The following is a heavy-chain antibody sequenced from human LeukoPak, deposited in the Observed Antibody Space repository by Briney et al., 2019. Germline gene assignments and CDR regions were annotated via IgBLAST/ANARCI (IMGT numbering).Heavy chain of an antibody. CDR3: AKDLGDFWSGYYTGLDY. D-gene: IGHD3-3*01. J-gene: IGHJ4*02. V-gene: IGHV3-33*06. Sequence: GGSLRLSCAACGFTFSSYGMHWVRQAPGQGLEWVAVIWYDGNYKFYADSVKGRLTISRDNSKNILYLQMDSLSAEDTAVYYCAKDLGDFWSGYYTGLDYWGQGTLVTVSS. CDR2: IWYDGNYK. CDR1: GFTFSSYG.